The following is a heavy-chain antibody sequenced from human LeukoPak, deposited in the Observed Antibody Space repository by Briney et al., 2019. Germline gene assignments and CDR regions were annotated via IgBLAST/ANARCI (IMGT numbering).Heavy chain of an antibody. J-gene: IGHJ5*02. CDR2: MNPNSGNT. D-gene: IGHD6-6*01. CDR1: GYTFTSYD. V-gene: IGHV1-8*01. Sequence: PEASVKVSCKASGYTFTSYDINWVRQATGQGLEWMGWMNPNSGNTGYAQKFQGRVTMTRNTSISTAYMELSSLRSEDTALYYCARDSIAVRPGWFDPWGQGTLVTVSS. CDR3: ARDSIAVRPGWFDP.